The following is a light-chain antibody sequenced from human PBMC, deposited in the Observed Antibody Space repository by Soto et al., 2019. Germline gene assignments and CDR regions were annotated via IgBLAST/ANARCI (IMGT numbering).Light chain of an antibody. CDR3: CSYAGIPLGYV. CDR1: SSDVGSYNL. CDR2: EGS. Sequence: QSALTQPASVSGSPGQSITISCTGTSSDVGSYNLVSWYQQHPGKAPKLMIYEGSKRPSGVSNRFSGSKSGNTASLTISGLQAEDEADYYCCSYAGIPLGYVFGTGTKVTVL. J-gene: IGLJ1*01. V-gene: IGLV2-23*01.